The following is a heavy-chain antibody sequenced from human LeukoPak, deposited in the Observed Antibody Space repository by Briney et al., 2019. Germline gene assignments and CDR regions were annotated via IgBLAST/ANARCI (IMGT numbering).Heavy chain of an antibody. CDR2: IYTSGST. Sequence: SETLSLACTVSGGSISSGSYYWSWIRQPAGKGLEWIGRIYTSGSTNYNPSLKSLVTISVDTSKNQFSLKLSSVTAADTAVYYCAREGAVDIVVVPAAIEGFDPWGQGTLVTVSS. V-gene: IGHV4-61*02. J-gene: IGHJ5*02. CDR3: AREGAVDIVVVPAAIEGFDP. CDR1: GGSISSGSYY. D-gene: IGHD2-2*03.